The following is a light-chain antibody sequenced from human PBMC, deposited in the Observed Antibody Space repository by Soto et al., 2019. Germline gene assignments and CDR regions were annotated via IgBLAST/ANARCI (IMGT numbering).Light chain of an antibody. CDR3: QQYGSSPFT. J-gene: IGKJ3*01. V-gene: IGKV3-20*01. Sequence: EVVLTQSPGTLSLSPGERATLSCRASQSVSSSYLAWYQQKLGQAPRPLIYGASSRATGIPDRFSGSGSGTDFTLTISRLEPEDFAVYYCQQYGSSPFTFGPGTKVDIK. CDR1: QSVSSSY. CDR2: GAS.